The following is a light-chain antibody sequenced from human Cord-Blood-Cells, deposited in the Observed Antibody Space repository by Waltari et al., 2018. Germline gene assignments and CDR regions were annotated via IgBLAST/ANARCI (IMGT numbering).Light chain of an antibody. CDR2: GNS. CDR3: QSYDSSLSGSV. CDR1: SPNIRAGYD. J-gene: IGLJ3*02. V-gene: IGLV1-40*01. Sequence: QSVLTQPPSVSGAPGQRVTISCTGSSPNIRAGYDLHWYQQLPGTAPKLLIYGNSNRPSGVPDRFAGSKSGTSASLAITGLQAEDEADYYCQSYDSSLSGSVFGGGTKLTVL.